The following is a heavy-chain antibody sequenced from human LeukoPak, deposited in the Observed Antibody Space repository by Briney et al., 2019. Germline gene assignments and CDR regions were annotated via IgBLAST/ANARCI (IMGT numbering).Heavy chain of an antibody. CDR1: GYTFASYD. V-gene: IGHV1-8*01. CDR3: ATYYYGSGSYYLNNWFDP. J-gene: IGHJ5*02. D-gene: IGHD3-10*01. CDR2: MNPNSGNT. Sequence: GASVKVSCKASGYTFASYDINWVRQATGQGLEWMGWMNPNSGNTGYAQKFQGRVTMTRNTSISTAYMELSSLRSEDTAVYYCATYYYGSGSYYLNNWFDPWGQGTLVTVSS.